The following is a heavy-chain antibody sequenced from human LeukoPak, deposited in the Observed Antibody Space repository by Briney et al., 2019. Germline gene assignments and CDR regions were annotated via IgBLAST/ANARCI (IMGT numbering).Heavy chain of an antibody. CDR2: ISSSGSYI. V-gene: IGHV3-21*01. CDR3: ARDANPWAVTNKYFQH. D-gene: IGHD4-17*01. J-gene: IGHJ1*01. Sequence: GGSLRLSCAASGFTFSSYSMNWVRQAPGKGLEWVSSISSSGSYIYYADSVKGRFTISRDNAKNSLYLQMNSLRAEDTAVYYCARDANPWAVTNKYFQHWGQGTLVTVSS. CDR1: GFTFSSYS.